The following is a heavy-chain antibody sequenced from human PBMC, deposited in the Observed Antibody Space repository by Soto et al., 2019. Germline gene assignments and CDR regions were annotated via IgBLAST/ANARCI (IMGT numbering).Heavy chain of an antibody. J-gene: IGHJ4*02. D-gene: IGHD3-16*01. V-gene: IGHV1-18*01. CDR1: GYTFTSYG. CDR2: ISAYNGNT. Sequence: GASVKVSWKASGYTFTSYGISWVRQAPGQGLEWMGWISAYNGNTNYAQKLQGRVTMTTDTSTSTAYMELRSLRSDDTAVYYCARVLGEYVFGRGHKINASGAQETLVPVSA. CDR3: ARVLGEYVFGRGHKINAS.